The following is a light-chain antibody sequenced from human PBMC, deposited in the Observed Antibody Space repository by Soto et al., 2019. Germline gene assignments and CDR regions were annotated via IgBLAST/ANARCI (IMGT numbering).Light chain of an antibody. CDR3: QQRSNWPRT. Sequence: EIVLTQSPGTLSFSPGERATLSCRASQSVSSSYFAWYQQKPGQAPRLLIYGASSRATGIPDRFSGSGSGTDFTLTISKLEPEDFAVYYCQQRSNWPRTFGQGTKVDIK. V-gene: IGKV3D-20*02. CDR1: QSVSSSY. CDR2: GAS. J-gene: IGKJ1*01.